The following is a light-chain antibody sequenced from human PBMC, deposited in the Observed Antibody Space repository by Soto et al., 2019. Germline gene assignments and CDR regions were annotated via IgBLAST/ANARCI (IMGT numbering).Light chain of an antibody. CDR1: SSDVGNYNL. J-gene: IGLJ2*01. Sequence: QSVLTQPASVSGSPGQSITISCTGTSSDVGNYNLVSWYQQHPGKAPKLMIYEVTKRPSGVCNRFSASKSAHTASLTISGLQAEDEADFYCCSSAGNTTVVFGGGTKLPVL. V-gene: IGLV2-23*02. CDR3: CSSAGNTTVV. CDR2: EVT.